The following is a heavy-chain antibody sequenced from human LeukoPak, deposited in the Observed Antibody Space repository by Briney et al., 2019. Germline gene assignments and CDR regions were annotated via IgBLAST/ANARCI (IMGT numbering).Heavy chain of an antibody. CDR1: GFTFSSYA. D-gene: IGHD2-15*01. CDR3: AKGSLGYCSGGSCY. Sequence: PGGSLRLSCAASGFTFSSYAMSWVRQAPGKGLEWVSAISGSGGSTYYADSVKGRFTISRDNSKNTLYLQMNSLRAEDTAVYHCAKGSLGYCSGGSCYWGQGTLVTVSS. V-gene: IGHV3-23*01. CDR2: ISGSGGST. J-gene: IGHJ4*02.